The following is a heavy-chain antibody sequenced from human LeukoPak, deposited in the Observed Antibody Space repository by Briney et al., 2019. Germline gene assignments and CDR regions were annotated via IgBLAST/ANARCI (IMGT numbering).Heavy chain of an antibody. CDR2: IYHSGST. CDR3: ARSPLDCGGDCYSGAIDY. Sequence: SETLSLTCGVSDMSFSDYYWTWIRQSPGKGLEWIGEIYHSGSTNYNPSLKSRVTISVDKSKNQFSLKLSSVTAADTAVYYCARSPLDCGGDCYSGAIDYWGQGTLVTVSS. D-gene: IGHD2-21*02. J-gene: IGHJ4*02. V-gene: IGHV4-34*01. CDR1: DMSFSDYY.